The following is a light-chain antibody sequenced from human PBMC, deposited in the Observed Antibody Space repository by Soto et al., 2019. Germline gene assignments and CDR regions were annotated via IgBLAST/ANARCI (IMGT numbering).Light chain of an antibody. CDR3: QQSYITPPT. J-gene: IGKJ1*01. V-gene: IGKV2-28*01. CDR1: QSLLHSNGYNY. Sequence: DIVMTQSPLSLPVTPGEPASISCRSSQSLLHSNGYNYLDWYLQKPGQSPELLIYGASNRATGIPDRFSCSGSGTDFTLTISSLHPEDFATYSCQQSYITPPTFGQGTNVDIK. CDR2: GAS.